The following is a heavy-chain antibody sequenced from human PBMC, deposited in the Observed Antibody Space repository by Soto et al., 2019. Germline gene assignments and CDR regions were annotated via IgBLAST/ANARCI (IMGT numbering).Heavy chain of an antibody. CDR1: GYSFTSYW. Sequence: PGESLKISCKGSGYSFTSYWIGWVRQMPGKGLEWMGIIYPGDSDTRYSPSFQGQVTISADESISTAYLQWSSLKASDTAMYYCARHVLDCSSTSCYAPYYYYYYMDVWGKGTTVTVSS. CDR3: ARHVLDCSSTSCYAPYYYYYYMDV. V-gene: IGHV5-51*01. CDR2: IYPGDSDT. D-gene: IGHD2-2*01. J-gene: IGHJ6*03.